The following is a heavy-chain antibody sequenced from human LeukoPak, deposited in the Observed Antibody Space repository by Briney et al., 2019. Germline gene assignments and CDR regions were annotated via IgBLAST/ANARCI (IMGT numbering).Heavy chain of an antibody. CDR3: ARDYLGPGPDY. J-gene: IGHJ4*02. D-gene: IGHD1-26*01. CDR1: GGTFSSYA. V-gene: IGHV1-69*04. CDR2: IIPILGIA. Sequence: SVKVSCKASGGTFSSYAISWVRQAPGQGLEWMGRIIPILGIANYAQKFQGRVTITADKSTSTAYMELSSLRSEDTAVYYCARDYLGPGPDYWGQGPLVPVSS.